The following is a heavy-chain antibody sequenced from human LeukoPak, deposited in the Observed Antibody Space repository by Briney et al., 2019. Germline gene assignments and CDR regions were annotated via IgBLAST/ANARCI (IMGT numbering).Heavy chain of an antibody. J-gene: IGHJ4*02. CDR3: ARDYYGSGSS. Sequence: ASVKVSCRASGYTFTTSGITWVRQAPGQGLEWMGWISPYNGNTNYAQKLQGRVTMTTDTSTSTAYMELRSLRSDDTAVYYCARDYYGSGSSWGQGTLVTVSS. CDR1: GYTFTTSG. D-gene: IGHD3-10*01. CDR2: ISPYNGNT. V-gene: IGHV1-18*01.